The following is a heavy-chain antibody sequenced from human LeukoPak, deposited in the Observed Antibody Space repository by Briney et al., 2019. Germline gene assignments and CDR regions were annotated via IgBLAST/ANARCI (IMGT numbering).Heavy chain of an antibody. CDR1: GYTFTGYY. V-gene: IGHV1-2*06. CDR2: INPNSGGT. J-gene: IGHJ5*02. D-gene: IGHD3-9*01. Sequence: ASVKVSCKASGYTFTGYYMHWERQAPGQGLEWMGRINPNSGGTNYAQKFQGRVTMTRDTSISTAYMELSRLRSDDTAVYYCAREGVSTILTGFWFDPWGQGTLVTVSS. CDR3: AREGVSTILTGFWFDP.